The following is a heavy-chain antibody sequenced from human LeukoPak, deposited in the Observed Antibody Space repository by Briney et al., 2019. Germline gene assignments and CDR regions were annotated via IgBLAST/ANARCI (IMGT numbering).Heavy chain of an antibody. CDR2: INPDGSRT. D-gene: IGHD3-10*01. J-gene: IGHJ4*02. CDR1: GFTFSSYW. Sequence: QPGGSLRLSCAASGFTFSSYWMHWVRQAPGKGLVWVSRINPDGSRTSYADSVKGRFTISRDNAKNTLYLQMNSLRAEDTAVYFCARGPPDGSGSYYPGDYWGQGTLVTVSS. V-gene: IGHV3-74*01. CDR3: ARGPPDGSGSYYPGDY.